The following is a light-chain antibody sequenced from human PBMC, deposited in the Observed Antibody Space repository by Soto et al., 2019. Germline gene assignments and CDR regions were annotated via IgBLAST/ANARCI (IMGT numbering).Light chain of an antibody. CDR2: GIS. Sequence: EIVLTQSPGTLSLSPGERATLSCRAIHTISSIYLAWYQQKPGQAPRLLMYGISRRATGIPDRFSGSGSGTDFTLTISSLEPEDCAIYYCQQRQYWPPITFGQGTRLEI. V-gene: IGKV3D-20*02. CDR3: QQRQYWPPIT. CDR1: HTISSIY. J-gene: IGKJ5*01.